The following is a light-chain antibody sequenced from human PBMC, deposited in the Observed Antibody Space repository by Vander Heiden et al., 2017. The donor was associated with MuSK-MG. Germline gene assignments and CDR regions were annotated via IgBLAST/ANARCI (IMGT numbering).Light chain of an antibody. CDR2: GNS. Sequence: QSVLTQPPSVSGAPGQSVTISCTGSSSNIGAGYDVHWYQQLPGTAPKLLIYGNSNRPSGVPYRFSGSKSGTSASLAITGLQAEDEADYYCQSYDSSLSGYVFGTGTKVTVL. V-gene: IGLV1-40*01. CDR3: QSYDSSLSGYV. CDR1: SSNIGAGYD. J-gene: IGLJ1*01.